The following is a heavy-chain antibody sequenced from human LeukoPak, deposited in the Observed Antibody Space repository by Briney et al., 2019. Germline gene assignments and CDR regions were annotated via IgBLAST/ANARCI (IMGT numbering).Heavy chain of an antibody. Sequence: SVKVSCKTSGGTFSTCAINWVRQAPGQGPEWMGGIIPIFGTANYAQKFHGRVTITADESTSTAYMELSSLRSEDTAVYYCARGWLAETTVVTPYNYWGQGTLVTVSS. J-gene: IGHJ4*02. CDR2: IIPIFGTA. V-gene: IGHV1-69*13. CDR1: GGTFSTCA. CDR3: ARGWLAETTVVTPYNY. D-gene: IGHD4-23*01.